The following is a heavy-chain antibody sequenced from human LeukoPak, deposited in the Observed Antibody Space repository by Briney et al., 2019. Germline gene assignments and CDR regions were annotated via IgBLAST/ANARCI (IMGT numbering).Heavy chain of an antibody. D-gene: IGHD6-19*01. Sequence: GGSLRLSCAASGFTFSSYSMSWVRQAPGKGLEWVSSISSSSSYIYYADSVKGRFTISRDNAKNSLYLQMNSLRAEDTAVYYCARVSSGATSSDYWGQGTLVTVSS. J-gene: IGHJ4*02. CDR3: ARVSSGATSSDY. V-gene: IGHV3-21*01. CDR1: GFTFSSYS. CDR2: ISSSSSYI.